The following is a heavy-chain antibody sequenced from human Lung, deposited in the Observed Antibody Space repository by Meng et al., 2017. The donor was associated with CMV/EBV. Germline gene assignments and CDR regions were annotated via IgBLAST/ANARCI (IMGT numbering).Heavy chain of an antibody. CDR3: VRDRLGGLLFDY. CDR2: INSISTFI. J-gene: IGHJ4*02. V-gene: IGHV3-21*01. D-gene: IGHD2-15*01. CDR1: GFTFSSFS. Sequence: ESXKISCAASGFTFSSFSMNWVRQAPGKGLEWVSSINSISTFIYYADSVKGRFTISRDNAKNSLYLHMSSLRAEDTAVYYCVRDRLGGLLFDYWGQGSLVTVSS.